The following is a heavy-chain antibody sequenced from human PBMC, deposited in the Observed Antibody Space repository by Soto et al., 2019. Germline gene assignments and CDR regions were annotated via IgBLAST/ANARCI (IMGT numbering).Heavy chain of an antibody. J-gene: IGHJ6*02. Sequence: SETLSLTCTVSGGSISSYYWSWIRQPPGKGLEWIGYIYYSGSTNYNPSLKSRVTISVDTSKNQFSLKLSSVTAADTAVYYCARSITIFGVVIGLDVWGQGTTVT. CDR2: IYYSGST. D-gene: IGHD3-3*01. CDR3: ARSITIFGVVIGLDV. V-gene: IGHV4-59*01. CDR1: GGSISSYY.